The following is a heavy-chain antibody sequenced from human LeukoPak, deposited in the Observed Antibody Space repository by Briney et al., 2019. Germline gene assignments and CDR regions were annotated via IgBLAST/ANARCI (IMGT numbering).Heavy chain of an antibody. J-gene: IGHJ4*02. Sequence: GGSLRLSCAASGFTFSSYAMSWVRQAPGKGLEWVSAISGSGGSTYYADSVKGRFTISRDNSKNTLYLQMNSLRAEDTAVYYCAKDSPLGITFGGVIVIPTFDYWGQGTLVTVPS. CDR1: GFTFSSYA. V-gene: IGHV3-23*01. D-gene: IGHD3-16*02. CDR3: AKDSPLGITFGGVIVIPTFDY. CDR2: ISGSGGST.